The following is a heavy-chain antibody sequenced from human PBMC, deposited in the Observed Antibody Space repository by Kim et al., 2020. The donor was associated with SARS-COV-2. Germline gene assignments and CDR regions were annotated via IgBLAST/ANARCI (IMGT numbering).Heavy chain of an antibody. D-gene: IGHD4-17*01. CDR2: INPNSGGT. J-gene: IGHJ5*02. V-gene: IGHV1-2*06. CDR1: GYTFTGYY. Sequence: ASVKVSCKASGYTFTGYYMHWVRQAPGQGLEWMGRINPNSGGTNYAQKFQGRVTMTRDTSISTAYMELSSLRSDDTAVYYCARDSGDYGGNSFLGPRGQGTLVTVSS. CDR3: ARDSGDYGGNSFLGP.